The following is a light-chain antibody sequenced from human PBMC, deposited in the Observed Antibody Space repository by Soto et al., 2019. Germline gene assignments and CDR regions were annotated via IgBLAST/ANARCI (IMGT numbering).Light chain of an antibody. CDR3: SSYTSSSTGVV. V-gene: IGLV2-14*01. Sequence: QSALTQPASVSGSPGQSITISCTGTSSDGGGYKFVSWYQQHPGKAPKLIISDVSSRPSGVSNRFSGSKSGNTASLTISGLQAEDEADYYCSSYTSSSTGVVFGGGTKVTVL. CDR1: SSDGGGYKF. CDR2: DVS. J-gene: IGLJ2*01.